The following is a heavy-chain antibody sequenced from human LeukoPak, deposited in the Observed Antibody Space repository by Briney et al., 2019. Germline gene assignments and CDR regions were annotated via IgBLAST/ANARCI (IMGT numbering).Heavy chain of an antibody. CDR3: ATSTFYSSSTDY. V-gene: IGHV1-2*02. D-gene: IGHD6-13*01. CDR2: INPNSGDT. J-gene: IGHJ4*02. Sequence: ASVKVSCKASGYTFTGYYIHWVRQAPGQGLEWMGWINPNSGDTNYAQKFQGRVTLTRDTSISTAYMELSRLRSDDTAVYYCATSTFYSSSTDYWGQGTLVTVSS. CDR1: GYTFTGYY.